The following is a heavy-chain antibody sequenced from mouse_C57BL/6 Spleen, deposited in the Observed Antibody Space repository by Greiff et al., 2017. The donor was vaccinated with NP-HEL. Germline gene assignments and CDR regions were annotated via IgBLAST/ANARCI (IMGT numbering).Heavy chain of an antibody. CDR1: GYAFSSYW. Sequence: QVQLQQSGAELVKPGASVKISCKASGYAFSSYWMNWVKQRPGKGLEWIGQIYPGDGDTNYNGKFKGKATLTADKSSSTAYMQLSSLTSEDSAVYFCARGEIYYYGSSYGYFDYWGQGTTLTVSS. D-gene: IGHD1-1*01. CDR3: ARGEIYYYGSSYGYFDY. J-gene: IGHJ2*01. V-gene: IGHV1-80*01. CDR2: IYPGDGDT.